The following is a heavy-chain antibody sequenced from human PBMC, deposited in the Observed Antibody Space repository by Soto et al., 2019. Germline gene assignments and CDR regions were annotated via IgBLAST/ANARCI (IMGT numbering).Heavy chain of an antibody. CDR1: GLTFTTYW. CDR3: TRNRAKFGT. V-gene: IGHV3-7*01. D-gene: IGHD1-26*01. J-gene: IGHJ5*02. CDR2: IKQDGSEK. Sequence: GGSLRLSCVASGLTFTTYWMTWVRQAPGKGLEWVANIKQDGSEKYYVDSVKGRFTISRDDAENSLYLQMNNLRAEDTAVYYCTRNRAKFGTWGQGTPVTVSS.